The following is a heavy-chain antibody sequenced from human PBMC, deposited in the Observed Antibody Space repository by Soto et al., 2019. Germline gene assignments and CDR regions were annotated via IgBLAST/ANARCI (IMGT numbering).Heavy chain of an antibody. CDR2: MNPGSGDT. Sequence: ASVKVSCKASGYSFTNNDVSWVRQATGQGLEWMGWMNPGSGDTGYAQKFQGRVTMTRDISIATAYMELSSLRSDDTAIYYCARMATVGSLNWFDPWGQGTLVTVSS. J-gene: IGHJ5*02. V-gene: IGHV1-8*01. D-gene: IGHD3-10*01. CDR1: GYSFTNND. CDR3: ARMATVGSLNWFDP.